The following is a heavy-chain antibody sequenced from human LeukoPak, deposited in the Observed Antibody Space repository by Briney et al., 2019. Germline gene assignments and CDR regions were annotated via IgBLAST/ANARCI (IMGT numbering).Heavy chain of an antibody. J-gene: IGHJ2*01. CDR1: GGSISSYY. Sequence: SETLSLTCTVSGGSISSYYWSWIRQPPGKGLEWIGYTYYSGSTNYNPSLKSRVTISVDTSKNQFSLKLSSVTAADTAVYYCARGGSSWYSDWYFDLWGRGTLVTVSS. CDR3: ARGGSSWYSDWYFDL. CDR2: TYYSGST. D-gene: IGHD6-13*01. V-gene: IGHV4-59*01.